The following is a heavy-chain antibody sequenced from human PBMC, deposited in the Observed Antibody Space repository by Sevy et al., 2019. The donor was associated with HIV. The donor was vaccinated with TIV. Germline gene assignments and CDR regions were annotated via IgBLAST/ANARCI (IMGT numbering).Heavy chain of an antibody. CDR1: GGSISSYY. J-gene: IGHJ6*03. CDR3: ARVPYYYDTGGREKTIYYYYYMDV. V-gene: IGHV4-59*01. Sequence: SETLSLTCTVSGGSISSYYWSWIRQPPGKGLEWIGYIYYSGSTNYNPSLKSRVTISVDTSKNQFSLNLSSVTAADTAVYYCARVPYYYDTGGREKTIYYYYYMDVWGKGTTVTVSS. CDR2: IYYSGST. D-gene: IGHD3-22*01.